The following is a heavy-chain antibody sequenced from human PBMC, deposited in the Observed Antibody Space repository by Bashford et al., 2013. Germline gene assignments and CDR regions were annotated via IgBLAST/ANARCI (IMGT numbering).Heavy chain of an antibody. Sequence: VASVKVSCKASGGTFSSYAISWVRQAPGQGLEWMGGIIPILGIANYAQKFQGRVTITADKSTSTAYMELSSLRSEDTAVYYCARDHSLGSSSSWYHTRPFDYWGQGTLVTVSS. CDR2: IIPILGIA. V-gene: IGHV1-69*10. CDR3: ARDHSLGSSSSWYHTRPFDY. J-gene: IGHJ4*02. D-gene: IGHD6-13*01. CDR1: GGTFSSYA.